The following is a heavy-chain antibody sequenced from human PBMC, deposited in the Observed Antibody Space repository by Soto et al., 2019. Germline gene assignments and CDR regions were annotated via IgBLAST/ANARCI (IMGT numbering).Heavy chain of an antibody. D-gene: IGHD2-2*01. CDR1: GGSVSSGSYY. Sequence: SETLSLTCTVSGGSVSSGSYYWSWIRQPPGKGLEWIGYIYYSGSTNYNPSLKSRVTISVDTAKNQFSLKLSSVTAADTAVYYCARDGGEYCISTSCYAFDIWGQGTMVTVSS. V-gene: IGHV4-61*01. J-gene: IGHJ3*02. CDR3: ARDGGEYCISTSCYAFDI. CDR2: IYYSGST.